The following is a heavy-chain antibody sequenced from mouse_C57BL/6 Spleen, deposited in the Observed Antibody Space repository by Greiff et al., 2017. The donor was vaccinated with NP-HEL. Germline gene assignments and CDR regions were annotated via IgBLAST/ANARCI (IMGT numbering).Heavy chain of an antibody. V-gene: IGHV1-50*01. CDR2: IDPSDSYT. D-gene: IGHD1-1*01. CDR1: GYTFTSYW. CDR3: ARAVGNYYGSRGYAMDY. Sequence: QVQLQQPGAELVKPGASVKLSCKASGYTFTSYWMQWVKQRPGQGLEWIGEIDPSDSYTNYNQKFKGKATLTVDPSSSTAYMQLSSLTSEDSAVYYCARAVGNYYGSRGYAMDYWGQGTSVTVSS. J-gene: IGHJ4*01.